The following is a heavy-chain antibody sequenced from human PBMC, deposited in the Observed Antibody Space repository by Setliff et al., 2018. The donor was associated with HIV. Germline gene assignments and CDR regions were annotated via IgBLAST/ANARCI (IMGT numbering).Heavy chain of an antibody. Sequence: GSLRLSCAASGFTFSYYSMSWVRQAPGKGLEWVSYISSSSSTIYYADSVKGRFTISRDNAKNSLYLQMNSLRAEDTAVYYCAIEDGCGGHYHSWGQGTLVTVSS. CDR2: ISSSSSTI. CDR3: AIEDGCGGHYHS. V-gene: IGHV3-48*01. J-gene: IGHJ4*02. CDR1: GFTFSYYS. D-gene: IGHD2-21*01.